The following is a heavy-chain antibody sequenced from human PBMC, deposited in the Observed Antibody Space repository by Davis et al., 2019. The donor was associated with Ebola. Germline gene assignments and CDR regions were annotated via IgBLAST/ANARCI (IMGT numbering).Heavy chain of an antibody. J-gene: IGHJ5*02. CDR1: GYTFTRYG. CDR2: ISAYNGNT. CDR3: ARDATMVRGVIITSWFDP. D-gene: IGHD3-10*01. V-gene: IGHV1-18*01. Sequence: ASVKVSCKASGYTFTRYGISWVRQAPGQGLEWMGWISAYNGNTNYAQKLQGRVTMTTDTSTSTAYMELRSLRSDDTAVYYCARDATMVRGVIITSWFDPWGQGTLVTVSS.